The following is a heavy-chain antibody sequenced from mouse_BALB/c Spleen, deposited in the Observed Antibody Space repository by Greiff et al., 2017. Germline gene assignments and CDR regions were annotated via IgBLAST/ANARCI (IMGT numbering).Heavy chain of an antibody. CDR3: ARSGAYYYGSSPSYAMDY. J-gene: IGHJ4*01. Sequence: QVQLQQSGAELARPGASVKLSCKASGYTFTSYWMQWVKQRPGQGLEWIGAIYPGDGDTRYTQKFKGKATLTADKSSSTAYMQLSSLASEDSAVYYCARSGAYYYGSSPSYAMDYWGQGTSVTVSA. CDR1: GYTFTSYW. V-gene: IGHV1-87*01. D-gene: IGHD1-1*01. CDR2: IYPGDGDT.